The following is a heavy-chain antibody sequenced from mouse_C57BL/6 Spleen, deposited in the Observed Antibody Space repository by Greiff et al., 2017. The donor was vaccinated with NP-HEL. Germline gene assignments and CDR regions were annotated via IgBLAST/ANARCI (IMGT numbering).Heavy chain of an antibody. CDR3: AGDGYYYGAY. J-gene: IGHJ3*01. D-gene: IGHD1-1*01. CDR2: IHPNSGST. Sequence: VQLQQPGAELVKPGASVKLSCKASGYTFTSYWMHWVKQRPGQGLEWIGMIHPNSGSTNYNEKIKSKATLTVDKSSSTAYMQISSLTSEDSAVYYCAGDGYYYGAYWGKGTLVTVSA. V-gene: IGHV1-64*01. CDR1: GYTFTSYW.